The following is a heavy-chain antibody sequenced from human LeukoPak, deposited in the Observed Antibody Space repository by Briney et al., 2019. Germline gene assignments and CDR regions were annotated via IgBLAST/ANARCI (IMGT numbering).Heavy chain of an antibody. CDR2: IWQDGDKK. J-gene: IGHJ4*02. D-gene: IGHD2-2*01. V-gene: IGHV3-33*06. CDR3: AKDRGPDMAVVDFIDH. Sequence: PGRSLRLSCVASGFTFNNYAMHWVRQAPGKRLEWLAIIWQDGDKKEYGDSVRGRFTVSRDNSKNTLYLQMNSLRAEDTAFYYCAKDRGPDMAVVDFIDHWGQGTLVAVSS. CDR1: GFTFNNYA.